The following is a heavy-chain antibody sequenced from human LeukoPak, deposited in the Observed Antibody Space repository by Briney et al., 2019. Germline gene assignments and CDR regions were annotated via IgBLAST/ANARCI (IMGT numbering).Heavy chain of an antibody. J-gene: IGHJ4*02. D-gene: IGHD3-22*01. CDR1: GFTFSDYY. CDR3: AREPYYDSSGYSPDY. V-gene: IGHV3-11*04. CDR2: ISSSGSFI. Sequence: GGSLRLSCAASGFTFSDYYMSWIRQAPGKGLEWVSYISSSGSFIYYADSVKGRFTISRDNAKNSLYLHMNSLRAEDTALYYCAREPYYDSSGYSPDYWGQGALVTVSS.